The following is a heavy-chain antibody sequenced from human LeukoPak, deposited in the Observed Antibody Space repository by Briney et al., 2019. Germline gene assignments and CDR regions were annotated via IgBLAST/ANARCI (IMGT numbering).Heavy chain of an antibody. D-gene: IGHD3-10*01. CDR3: ARDFTMVRGAPLDAFDI. Sequence: SETLSLTCSVSGDSITSYAWWSWVRQPPGKGLEWIGEIHLNGITNYNPSLKSRVTISVDTSKNQFSLKLSSVTAADTAVYYCARDFTMVRGAPLDAFDIWGQGTMVTVSS. CDR1: GDSITSYAW. J-gene: IGHJ3*02. V-gene: IGHV4-4*02. CDR2: IHLNGIT.